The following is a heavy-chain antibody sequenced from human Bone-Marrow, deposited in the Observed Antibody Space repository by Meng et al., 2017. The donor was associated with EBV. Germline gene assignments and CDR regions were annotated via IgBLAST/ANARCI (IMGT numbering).Heavy chain of an antibody. Sequence: AQLQQWGAGLLKPSEPLFLSCAVYCGSFSDYNWCWIRQPPGEGQEGIGEISNSGSTNYNPSLKSRVTISVDTSKNQFSLKLSSVTAADTAVYYCARVLGAIYYGSGIGYWGQGTLVTVSS. J-gene: IGHJ4*02. CDR2: ISNSGST. CDR3: ARVLGAIYYGSGIGY. CDR1: CGSFSDYN. D-gene: IGHD3-10*01. V-gene: IGHV4-34*01.